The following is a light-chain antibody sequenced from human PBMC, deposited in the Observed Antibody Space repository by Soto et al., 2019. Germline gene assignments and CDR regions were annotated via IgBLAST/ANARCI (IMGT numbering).Light chain of an antibody. CDR3: CSSGGSPTYV. CDR1: SSNVGSYKL. J-gene: IGLJ1*01. CDR2: EVN. V-gene: IGLV2-23*02. Sequence: QSVLTQPASVSGSPGQSITISCTGTSSNVGSYKLVSWYQQHPGKAPKLMIFEVNKRPSGVSNRFSGSKSGNTASLTISGLKAEDEADYYCCSSGGSPTYVFGTGTKLTVL.